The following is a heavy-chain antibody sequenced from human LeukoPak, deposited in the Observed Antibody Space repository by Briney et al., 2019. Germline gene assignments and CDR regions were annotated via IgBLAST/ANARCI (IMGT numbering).Heavy chain of an antibody. J-gene: IGHJ5*02. Sequence: PGGSLRLSCAASGFTFSSYAMSWVRQAPGRGLEWVSAISGSGGSTYYADSVKGRFTISRDNSKNTLYLQMNSLRAEDTAVYYCAKDRGSSWYQEWFDPWGQGTLVTVSS. CDR1: GFTFSSYA. CDR3: AKDRGSSWYQEWFDP. V-gene: IGHV3-23*01. CDR2: ISGSGGST. D-gene: IGHD6-13*01.